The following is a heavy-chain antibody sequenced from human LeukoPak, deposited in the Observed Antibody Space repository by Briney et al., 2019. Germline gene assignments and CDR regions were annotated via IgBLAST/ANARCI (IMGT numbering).Heavy chain of an antibody. CDR3: AKDAERGFDYSNSLEY. CDR2: IWSDGTEK. V-gene: IGHV3-33*03. Sequence: PGRSLRLSCAASGFTYSHFGMHWVRQAPGMGLEWVAVIWSDGTEKYYADSVKGRFTISRDNSKNTLYLEMNSLRGEDTAVYYCAKDAERGFDYSNSLEYWGRGTLVTVSS. D-gene: IGHD4-11*01. CDR1: GFTYSHFG. J-gene: IGHJ4*02.